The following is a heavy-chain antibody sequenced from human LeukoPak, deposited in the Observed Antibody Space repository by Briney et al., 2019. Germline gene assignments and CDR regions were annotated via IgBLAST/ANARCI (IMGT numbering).Heavy chain of an antibody. CDR2: INPNSGGT. CDR3: ARGSPLQTLVSWFDP. CDR1: GYTFTGYY. D-gene: IGHD1-1*01. Sequence: ASVKVSCKASGYTFTGYYMHWVRQAPGQGLEWMGWINPNSGGTNYAQKFQGRVTMTRDTSISTAYMELSRLRSDDTAVYYCARGSPLQTLVSWFDPWGQGTLVTVSS. J-gene: IGHJ5*02. V-gene: IGHV1-2*02.